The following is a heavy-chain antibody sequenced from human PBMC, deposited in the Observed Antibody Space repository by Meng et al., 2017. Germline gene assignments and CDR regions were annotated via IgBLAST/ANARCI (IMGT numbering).Heavy chain of an antibody. V-gene: IGHV1-2*06. CDR3: ARLRGQSMVRGVLSDY. CDR1: GYTFTGYY. J-gene: IGHJ4*02. CDR2: INPNSGGT. Sequence: ASVKVSCKASGYTFTGYYMHWVRQAPGQGLEWMGRINPNSGGTNYAQKFQGRVTMTRDTSISTAYMELSRLRSDDTAVYYCARLRGQSMVRGVLSDYWGQGTLVTVSS. D-gene: IGHD3-10*01.